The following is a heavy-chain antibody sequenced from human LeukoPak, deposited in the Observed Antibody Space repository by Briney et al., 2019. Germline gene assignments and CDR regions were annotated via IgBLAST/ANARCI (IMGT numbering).Heavy chain of an antibody. Sequence: SETLSLTCTVSCGSISSYYWSWIRQPPGKGLEWIGYVYYSGSTNYNPSLKSRVTISLDTSKNQFSLRLSSVTAADTAVYYCARHGVETLHEVWFDLWGQGTLVTVSS. J-gene: IGHJ5*02. V-gene: IGHV4-59*08. CDR1: CGSISSYY. CDR3: ARHGVETLHEVWFDL. D-gene: IGHD3-16*01. CDR2: VYYSGST.